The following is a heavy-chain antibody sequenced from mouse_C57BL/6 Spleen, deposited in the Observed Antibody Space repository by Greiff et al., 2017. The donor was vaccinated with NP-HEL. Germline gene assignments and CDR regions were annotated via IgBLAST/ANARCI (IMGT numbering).Heavy chain of an antibody. D-gene: IGHD2-5*01. CDR1: GYSFTGYY. CDR3: AKGDSKRDYYAMDY. J-gene: IGHJ4*01. V-gene: IGHV1-42*01. Sequence: VQLQQSGPELVKPGASVKISCKASGYSFTGYYMNWVKQSPEKSLEWIGEINPSTGGTTYNQKFKAKATLTVDKSSSTAYMQLKSLTSEDSAVDYCAKGDSKRDYYAMDYWGQGTSVTVSS. CDR2: INPSTGGT.